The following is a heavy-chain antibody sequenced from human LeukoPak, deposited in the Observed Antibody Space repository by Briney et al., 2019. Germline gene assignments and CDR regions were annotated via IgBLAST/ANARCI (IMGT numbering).Heavy chain of an antibody. J-gene: IGHJ4*02. CDR1: GFTFSSYG. CDR2: ISSSGSTI. V-gene: IGHV3-48*04. Sequence: GGTLRLSCAASGFTFSSYGMSWVRQAPGKGLEWVSYISSSGSTIYYADSVKGRFTISRDNAKNSLYLQMNSLRAEDTAVYYCARGKTAAAGTCFDYWGQGTLVTVSS. CDR3: ARGKTAAAGTCFDY. D-gene: IGHD6-13*01.